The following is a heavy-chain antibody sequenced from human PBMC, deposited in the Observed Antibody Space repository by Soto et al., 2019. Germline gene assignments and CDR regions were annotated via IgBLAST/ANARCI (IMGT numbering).Heavy chain of an antibody. V-gene: IGHV4-30-2*01. J-gene: IGHJ5*02. CDR3: ARDQLEXNWFDP. D-gene: IGHD1-1*01. CDR1: GGSIXSXGXS. CDR2: IYHSGST. Sequence: QLQLQESGSGLVRPSQTLSLTCAVSGGSIXSXGXSXNWIRQPPGKGLEWIGYIYHSGSTLYNPSLKSXXXXSXXXXXXXXXXXXXXXXXXXXXVXXXARDQLEXNWFDPWGQGTLVTVSS.